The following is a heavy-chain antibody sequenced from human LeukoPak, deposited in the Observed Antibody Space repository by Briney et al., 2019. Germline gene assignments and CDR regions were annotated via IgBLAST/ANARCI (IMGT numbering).Heavy chain of an antibody. Sequence: PSETLSLTCIVSGGSISSSSHYWGWIRQPPGKGLEWIGEINHSGSTNYNPSLKSRVTISVDTSKNQFSLKLSSVTAADTAVYYCARRGSSSWFPWYFDYWGQGTLVTVSS. V-gene: IGHV4-39*07. CDR2: INHSGST. CDR3: ARRGSSSWFPWYFDY. D-gene: IGHD6-13*01. J-gene: IGHJ4*02. CDR1: GGSISSSSHY.